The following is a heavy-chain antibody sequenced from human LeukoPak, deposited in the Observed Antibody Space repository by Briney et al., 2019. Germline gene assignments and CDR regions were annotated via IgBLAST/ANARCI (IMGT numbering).Heavy chain of an antibody. D-gene: IGHD3-22*01. CDR1: GFTLRSYW. CDR2: IKTDGSTT. V-gene: IGHV3-74*01. Sequence: GGSLRLSCAASGFTLRSYWMHWVRQVTGKGLVWVSRIKTDGSTTNYADSVKGRFTISRDNAKNSLYLQMNSLRAEDTALYYCAKDIRYYDTDDAFDIWGQGTMVTVSS. J-gene: IGHJ3*02. CDR3: AKDIRYYDTDDAFDI.